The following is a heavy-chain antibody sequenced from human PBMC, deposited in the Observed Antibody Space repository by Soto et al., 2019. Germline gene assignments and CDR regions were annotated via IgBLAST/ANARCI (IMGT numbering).Heavy chain of an antibody. CDR3: AREYSSSWYVPYCYYYGMDV. V-gene: IGHV1-8*01. CDR1: GYTFTSYD. CDR2: MNPNSGNT. J-gene: IGHJ6*02. D-gene: IGHD6-13*01. Sequence: QVQLVQSGAEVKKPGASVKVSCKASGYTFTSYDINWVRQATGQGLEWMGWMNPNSGNTGYAQKFQGRVTMTRNTSISTDYRELSSLRSEDTAVYYCAREYSSSWYVPYCYYYGMDVWGQGTTVTVSS.